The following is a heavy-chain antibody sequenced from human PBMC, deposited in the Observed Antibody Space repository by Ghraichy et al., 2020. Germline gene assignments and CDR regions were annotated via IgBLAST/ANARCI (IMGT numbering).Heavy chain of an antibody. Sequence: SETLSLTCTVSGGSISSHYWSWIRQPPGKGLEWIGYIYYTGTTNYNPSLKSRVTISVDTSKKQFSLKLSSVTAADTAMYYCARGDTISSGYYASYWNFDLWGRGTLVTVSS. D-gene: IGHD3-22*01. J-gene: IGHJ2*01. V-gene: IGHV4-59*11. CDR3: ARGDTISSGYYASYWNFDL. CDR1: GGSISSHY. CDR2: IYYTGTT.